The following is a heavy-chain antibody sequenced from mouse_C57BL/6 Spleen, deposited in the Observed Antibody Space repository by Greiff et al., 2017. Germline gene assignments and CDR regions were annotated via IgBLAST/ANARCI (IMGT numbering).Heavy chain of an antibody. CDR3: TRNYDYADGYFDY. D-gene: IGHD2-4*01. V-gene: IGHV1-5*01. CDR2: IYPGNSDT. CDR1: GYTFTSYW. Sequence: EVQLQQSGTVLARPGASVKMSCKTSGYTFTSYWMHWVKQRPGQGLEWIGAIYPGNSDTSYNQKFKGKAKLTAVTSASTAYMELSSLTNEDSAVYYCTRNYDYADGYFDYWGQGTTLTVSS. J-gene: IGHJ2*01.